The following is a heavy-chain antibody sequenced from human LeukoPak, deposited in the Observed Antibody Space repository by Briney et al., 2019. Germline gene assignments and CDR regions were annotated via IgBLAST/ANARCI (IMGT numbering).Heavy chain of an antibody. Sequence: SVKVSCKASGGTFSSYTISWVRQAPGQGLEWMGRIIPILGIANYAQKFQGRVTITAGKSTSTAYMELSSLRSEDTAVYYCAREGGYDYGDYCFDYWGQGTLVTVSS. D-gene: IGHD4-17*01. J-gene: IGHJ4*02. CDR3: AREGGYDYGDYCFDY. CDR2: IIPILGIA. CDR1: GGTFSSYT. V-gene: IGHV1-69*04.